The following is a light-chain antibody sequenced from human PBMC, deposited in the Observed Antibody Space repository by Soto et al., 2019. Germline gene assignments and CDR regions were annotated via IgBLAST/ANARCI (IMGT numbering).Light chain of an antibody. CDR2: DAS. CDR1: QSVSSY. Sequence: EIVLTQSPATLSLSPGERATLSCRASQSVSSYLAWYQQKPGQAPRLLIYDASNRATGIPARFSGSGSGTDFTLTISSLEPEDFAVYYCQQRSNRFTFGPGTKVVIK. J-gene: IGKJ3*01. V-gene: IGKV3-11*01. CDR3: QQRSNRFT.